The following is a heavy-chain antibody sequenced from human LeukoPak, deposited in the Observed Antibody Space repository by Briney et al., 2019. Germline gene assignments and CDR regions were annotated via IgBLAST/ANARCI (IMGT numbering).Heavy chain of an antibody. CDR2: INHSGST. CDR1: GGSFSGYY. V-gene: IGHV4-34*01. J-gene: IGHJ5*02. Sequence: SETLSLTCAVYGGSFSGYYWSWIRQPPGKGLEWIGEINHSGSTNYNPSLKSRVTISVDTSKNQFSLKLSSVTAADTAVYYCARDSGTTGEVKFDPWWQGTLVTVSS. D-gene: IGHD3-10*01. CDR3: ARDSGTTGEVKFDP.